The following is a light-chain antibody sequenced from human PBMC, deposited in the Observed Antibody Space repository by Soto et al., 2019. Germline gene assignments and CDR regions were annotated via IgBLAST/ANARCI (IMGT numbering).Light chain of an antibody. CDR3: QQYNNWPLT. Sequence: EVVMTQSPATLSVSPGERATLSCRASQSVSSSLAWYQQKPGQAPRLLIYGASTRATGIPARFSGSGSGTDFTLTFSSLQSEDFAVYYCQQYNNWPLTFGQGTRLEIK. J-gene: IGKJ5*01. CDR1: QSVSSS. CDR2: GAS. V-gene: IGKV3-15*01.